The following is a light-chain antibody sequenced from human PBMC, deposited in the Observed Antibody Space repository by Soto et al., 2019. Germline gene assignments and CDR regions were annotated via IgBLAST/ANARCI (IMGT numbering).Light chain of an antibody. Sequence: QSVLAQPASVSGSPGQSITISCTGTSSDVGGYNYVSWYQQHPGKAPRLMIYGVSNRPSGVSNRSSGSKSGNTASLTISGLQAEDEADYYCTSYTIYSTFLFGTGTKVTVL. CDR1: SSDVGGYNY. V-gene: IGLV2-14*01. J-gene: IGLJ1*01. CDR2: GVS. CDR3: TSYTIYSTFL.